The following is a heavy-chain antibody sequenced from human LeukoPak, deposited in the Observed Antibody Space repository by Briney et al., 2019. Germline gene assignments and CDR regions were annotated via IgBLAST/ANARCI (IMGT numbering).Heavy chain of an antibody. CDR2: IYYSGGT. J-gene: IGHJ4*02. V-gene: IGHV4-59*08. D-gene: IGHD6-19*01. CDR1: GGSISSYY. Sequence: SETLSLTCAVSGGSISSYYWSWIRQPPGKGLEWIGYIYYSGGTNYNPSLKSRVTISVDTSNNQFSLKLSSVTAADTAVYYCASTYNSSPSFDYWGQGTLVTVSS. CDR3: ASTYNSSPSFDY.